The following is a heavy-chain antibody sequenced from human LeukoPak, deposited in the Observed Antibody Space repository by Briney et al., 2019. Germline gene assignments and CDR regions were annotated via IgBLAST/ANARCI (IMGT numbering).Heavy chain of an antibody. J-gene: IGHJ4*02. CDR1: GGSFSGYY. Sequence: SETLSLTCAVYGGSFSGYYWSWIRQPPGKGLEWIGEINHSGSTNYNPSLKSRVTISVVTSKNQFSLKLSSVTAADTAVYYCARGTVVPAAIVDYWGQGTLVTVSS. CDR3: ARGTVVPAAIVDY. D-gene: IGHD2-2*01. CDR2: INHSGST. V-gene: IGHV4-34*01.